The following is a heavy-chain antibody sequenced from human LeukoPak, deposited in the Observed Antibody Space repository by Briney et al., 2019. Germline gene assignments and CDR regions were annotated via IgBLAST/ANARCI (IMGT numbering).Heavy chain of an antibody. D-gene: IGHD3-10*01. Sequence: GGSLRLACAASGFTVSNDYMAWVRQAPGRGLEWVSLIYGDGTTFYTDSVKGRFTISRDNFKNTLYLQMSSLRPEDTALYYCARDRAGAQSWVALDPWGQGTLVTVSS. J-gene: IGHJ5*02. V-gene: IGHV3-66*02. CDR2: IYGDGTT. CDR3: ARDRAGAQSWVALDP. CDR1: GFTVSNDY.